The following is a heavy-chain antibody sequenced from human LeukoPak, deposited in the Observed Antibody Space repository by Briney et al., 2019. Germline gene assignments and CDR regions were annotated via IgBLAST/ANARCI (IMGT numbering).Heavy chain of an antibody. Sequence: SETLSLTCTVSGGSISSSSYYWGWIRQPPGKGLEWIGSIYYSGSTYYNPSLKSRVTISVDTSKNQFSLKLSSVTAADTAVYYCARDYFAAFDIWGQGTMVTVSS. V-gene: IGHV4-39*07. CDR2: IYYSGST. CDR3: ARDYFAAFDI. J-gene: IGHJ3*02. D-gene: IGHD2/OR15-2a*01. CDR1: GGSISSSSYY.